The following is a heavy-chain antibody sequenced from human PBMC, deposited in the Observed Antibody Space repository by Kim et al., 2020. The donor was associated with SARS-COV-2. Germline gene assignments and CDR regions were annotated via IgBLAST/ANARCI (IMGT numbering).Heavy chain of an antibody. V-gene: IGHV3-33*01. J-gene: IGHJ6*02. CDR2: IWYDGSNK. D-gene: IGHD6-13*01. CDR1: GFTFSSYG. CDR3: ARDLAAAGHYGMDV. Sequence: GGSLRLSCAASGFTFSSYGMHWVRQAPGKGLEWVAVIWYDGSNKYYADSVKGRFTISRDNSKNTLYLQMNSLRAEDTAVYYCARDLAAAGHYGMDVWGQGTTVTVSS.